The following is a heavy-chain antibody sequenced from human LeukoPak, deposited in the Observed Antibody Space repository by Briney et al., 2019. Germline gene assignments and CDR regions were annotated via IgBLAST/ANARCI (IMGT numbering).Heavy chain of an antibody. CDR2: INHSGST. CDR1: GGSFSGYY. Sequence: SETLSLTCAVYGGSFSGYYWSWIRQPPGKGLEWIGEINHSGSTNYNPSLKSRVTISVDTSKNQFSLKLSSVTAADTAVYYCARTLGYCSGGSCSYYFDYWGQGTLVTVSS. J-gene: IGHJ4*02. CDR3: ARTLGYCSGGSCSYYFDY. D-gene: IGHD2-15*01. V-gene: IGHV4-34*01.